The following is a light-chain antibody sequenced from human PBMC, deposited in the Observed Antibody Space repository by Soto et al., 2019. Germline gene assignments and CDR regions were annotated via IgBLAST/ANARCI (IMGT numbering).Light chain of an antibody. CDR1: SSNIGAGFD. Sequence: QSALTQPPSVSGAPGQRVTIPCTGTSSNIGAGFDVHWYQQLPGTAPKLLIFGNSNRPSGVPDRFSGSTSGTSASLAITGLQPEDEADYYCQSFGSSLGIFDVFGTGNKVTV. CDR3: QSFGSSLGIFDV. CDR2: GNS. J-gene: IGLJ1*01. V-gene: IGLV1-40*01.